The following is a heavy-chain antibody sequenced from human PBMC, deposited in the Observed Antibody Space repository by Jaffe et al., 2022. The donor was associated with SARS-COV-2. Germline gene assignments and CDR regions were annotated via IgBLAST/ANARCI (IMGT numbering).Heavy chain of an antibody. D-gene: IGHD3-3*01. CDR1: GYTFTSYY. Sequence: QVQLVQSGAEVKKPGASVKVSCKASGYTFTSYYMHWVRQAPGQGLEWMGIINPSGGGTSYAQKFQGRVTMTRDTSTSTVYMELSSLRSEDTAVYYCARDLLWSGYYTPHYFDYWGQGTLVTVSS. J-gene: IGHJ4*02. CDR3: ARDLLWSGYYTPHYFDY. V-gene: IGHV1-46*01. CDR2: INPSGGGT.